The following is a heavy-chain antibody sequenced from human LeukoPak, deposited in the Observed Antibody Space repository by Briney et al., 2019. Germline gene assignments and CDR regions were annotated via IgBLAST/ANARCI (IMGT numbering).Heavy chain of an antibody. CDR2: FDPEDGET. J-gene: IGHJ3*02. D-gene: IGHD6-19*01. Sequence: ASVKVSCKVSGYTLTELSMHWVRQAPGKGLEWMGGFDPEDGETIYAQKFQGRVTMTEDTSTDTAYMELSSLRSEDTAVYYCAKSSIAVAGTSDDAFDIWGQGTMVTVSS. V-gene: IGHV1-24*01. CDR1: GYTLTELS. CDR3: AKSSIAVAGTSDDAFDI.